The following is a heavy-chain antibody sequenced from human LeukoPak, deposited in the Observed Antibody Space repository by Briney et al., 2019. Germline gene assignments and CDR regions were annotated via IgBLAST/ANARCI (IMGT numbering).Heavy chain of an antibody. D-gene: IGHD4-11*01. CDR1: AGTFSSYA. CDR2: IIPIFGTA. V-gene: IGHV1-69*05. J-gene: IGHJ4*02. CDR3: ATMTTDWLDDY. Sequence: SVKVSCKPSAGTFSSYAISWVRQAPGQGLEWMGGIIPIFGTANYAQKFQGRVTITTDESTSTAYMELSSLRSADTAVYYCATMTTDWLDDYWGQGTLVTVSS.